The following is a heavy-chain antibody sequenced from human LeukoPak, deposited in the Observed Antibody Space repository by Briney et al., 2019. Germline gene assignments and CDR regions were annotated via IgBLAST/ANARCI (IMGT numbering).Heavy chain of an antibody. J-gene: IGHJ4*02. Sequence: PGGSLRLSCIGTGFTFSSDAMGWVRQAPGKGLEWVSVISGRGSTTYYADSVKGRFTISRDNSKNTLYLQMNSLRAEDTAVYYCASSGDILTGSDYWGQGTLVTISS. CDR2: ISGRGSTT. CDR3: ASSGDILTGSDY. D-gene: IGHD3-9*01. V-gene: IGHV3-23*01. CDR1: GFTFSSDA.